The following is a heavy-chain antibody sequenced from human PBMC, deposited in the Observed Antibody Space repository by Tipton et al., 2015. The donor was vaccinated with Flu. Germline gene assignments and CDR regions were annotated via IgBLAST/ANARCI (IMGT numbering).Heavy chain of an antibody. CDR3: ARLLDDPLTNYYYYGMDV. D-gene: IGHD1/OR15-1a*01. V-gene: IGHV4-39*01. CDR2: IYYSGST. CDR1: GGSISSSSYY. Sequence: LRLSCTVSGGSISSSSYYWGWIRQPPGKGLEWIGSIYYSGSTYYNPSLKSRVTISVDTSKNQFSLKLSSVTAADTAVYYCARLLDDPLTNYYYYGMDVWGQGTTVTVSS. J-gene: IGHJ6*02.